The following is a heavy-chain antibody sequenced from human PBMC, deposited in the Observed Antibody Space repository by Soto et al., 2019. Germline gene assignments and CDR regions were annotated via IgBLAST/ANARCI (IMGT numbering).Heavy chain of an antibody. CDR1: GGTFSSYA. D-gene: IGHD5-12*01. V-gene: IGHV1-69*13. CDR3: ARLGRDGYNFRFPS. J-gene: IGHJ5*02. Sequence: SVKVSCKDTGGTFSSYAISWVRQAPGQGLEWMGGIIPIFGTANYAQKFQGRVTITADESTSTAYMELSSLRSEDTAVYYCARLGRDGYNFRFPSWVQGTLVTVSS. CDR2: IIPIFGTA.